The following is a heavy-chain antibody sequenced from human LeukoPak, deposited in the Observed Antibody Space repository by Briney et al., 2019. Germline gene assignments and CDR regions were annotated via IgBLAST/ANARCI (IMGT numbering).Heavy chain of an antibody. J-gene: IGHJ5*02. CDR2: INAGNGNT. Sequence: ASVKVSCKASGYTFTSYYMHWVRQAPGQRLEWMGWINAGNGNTKYSQKFQGRVTITRDTSASTAYMELSSLRSEDTAVYYCARVPKPTIFGVVIPGAGWFDPWGQGTLVTVSS. CDR1: GYTFTSYY. V-gene: IGHV1-3*01. CDR3: ARVPKPTIFGVVIPGAGWFDP. D-gene: IGHD3-3*01.